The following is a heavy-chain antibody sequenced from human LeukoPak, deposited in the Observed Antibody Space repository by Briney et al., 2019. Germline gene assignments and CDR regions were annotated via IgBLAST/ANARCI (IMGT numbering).Heavy chain of an antibody. CDR2: ISSSGSTI. V-gene: IGHV3-11*04. CDR1: GFTFSDYY. CDR3: ARTETYYYDSSGYPLDY. J-gene: IGHJ4*02. Sequence: AGGSLRLSCAASGFTFSDYYMSWIRQAPGKGLEWVSYISSSGSTIYYADSVKGRLTISRDNAKNSLYLQMNRLRAEDTAVYYCARTETYYYDSSGYPLDYWGQGTLVTVSS. D-gene: IGHD3-22*01.